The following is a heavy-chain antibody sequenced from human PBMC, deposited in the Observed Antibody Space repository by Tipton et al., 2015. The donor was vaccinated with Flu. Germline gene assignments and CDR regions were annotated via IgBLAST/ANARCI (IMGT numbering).Heavy chain of an antibody. Sequence: TLSLTCTVSGGSISSSSYYWGWIRQPPGKGLEWIGSIYYSGSTYYNPSLKSRVTISVDTSKKQFSLQLRSVTAADTAAYYCARDPSLGMPYYFDYWGQGTLVTVSS. CDR1: GGSISSSSYY. V-gene: IGHV4-39*07. J-gene: IGHJ4*02. D-gene: IGHD2-2*01. CDR2: IYYSGST. CDR3: ARDPSLGMPYYFDY.